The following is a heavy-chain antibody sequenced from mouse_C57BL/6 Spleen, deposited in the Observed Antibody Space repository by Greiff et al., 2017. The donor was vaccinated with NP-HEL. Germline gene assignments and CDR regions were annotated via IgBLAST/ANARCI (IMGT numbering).Heavy chain of an antibody. V-gene: IGHV5-17*01. CDR1: GFTFSDYG. CDR2: ISSGSSTI. CDR3: ARPPYYYSNYQGDYFDY. Sequence: EVKLVESGGGLVKPGGSLKLSCAASGFTFSDYGMHWVRQAPEKGLEWVAYISSGSSTIYYADTVKGRFTISRDNAKNTLFLQMTSLRSEDTAMYYCARPPYYYSNYQGDYFDYWGQGTTLTVSS. J-gene: IGHJ2*01. D-gene: IGHD2-5*01.